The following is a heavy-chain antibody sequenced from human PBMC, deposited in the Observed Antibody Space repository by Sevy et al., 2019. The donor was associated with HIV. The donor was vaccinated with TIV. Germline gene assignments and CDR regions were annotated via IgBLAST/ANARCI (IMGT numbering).Heavy chain of an antibody. V-gene: IGHV3-30-3*01. Sequence: GGSLRLSCAASGFTFSSYAMHWVRQAPGKGLEWVAVISYDGSNKYYADSVKGRFTISRDNSKNALCLQMNSLRAEDTAVYYCARAGNLNIGYCSGGSCYPDAFDIWGQGTMVTVSS. CDR2: ISYDGSNK. J-gene: IGHJ3*02. CDR3: ARAGNLNIGYCSGGSCYPDAFDI. D-gene: IGHD2-15*01. CDR1: GFTFSSYA.